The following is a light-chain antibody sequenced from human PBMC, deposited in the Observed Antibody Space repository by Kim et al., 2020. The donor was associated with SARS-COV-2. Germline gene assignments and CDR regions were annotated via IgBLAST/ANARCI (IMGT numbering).Light chain of an antibody. CDR3: NSRGSNDNVL. CDR2: GKN. J-gene: IGLJ2*01. V-gene: IGLV3-19*01. Sequence: SSELTQDPAVSVALGQTVRITCQGDSLRSYYATWYQQKPGQDPIVVIYGKNNRPSGIPDRFSGSSSGDTASLTITGTQAGDEADYYCNSRGSNDNVLFGGGTPLTVL. CDR1: SLRSYY.